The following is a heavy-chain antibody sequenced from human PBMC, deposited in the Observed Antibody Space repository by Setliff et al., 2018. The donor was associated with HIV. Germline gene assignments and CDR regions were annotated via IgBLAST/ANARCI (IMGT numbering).Heavy chain of an antibody. Sequence: GASVKVSCKVSGYTLTELSMHWVRQAPGKGLEWMGGFDPEDGETIYAQKFQGRVTMTEDTSTDTAYMELSSLRSEDTAVYYCATAYKNTYYYGSGSNKDNWFDPWGQGTLVTVS. J-gene: IGHJ5*02. D-gene: IGHD3-10*01. CDR3: ATAYKNTYYYGSGSNKDNWFDP. V-gene: IGHV1-24*01. CDR2: FDPEDGET. CDR1: GYTLTELS.